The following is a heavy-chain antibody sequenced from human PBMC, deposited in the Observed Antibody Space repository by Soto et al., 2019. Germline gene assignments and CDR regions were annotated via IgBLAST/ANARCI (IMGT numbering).Heavy chain of an antibody. CDR3: ARAKWHDGSGRVREFDY. D-gene: IGHD3-10*01. J-gene: IGHJ4*02. V-gene: IGHV3-33*08. CDR1: GFRFDDYG. Sequence: GGSLRLSCAASGFRFDDYGMHWVRQAPGKGLEWAAAISYDGRNTYYADSVQGRFAISRDNSKNTMYLQMNSLRVEDTAVYYCARAKWHDGSGRVREFDYWGQGALVTVSS. CDR2: ISYDGRNT.